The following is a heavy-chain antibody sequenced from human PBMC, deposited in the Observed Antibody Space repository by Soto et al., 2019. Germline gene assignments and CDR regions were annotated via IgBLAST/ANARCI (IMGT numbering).Heavy chain of an antibody. V-gene: IGHV1-3*01. J-gene: IGHJ5*02. CDR1: GYTFTSYA. Sequence: GASVKVSCKASGYTFTSYAMHWVRQAPGQRLEWMGWINAGNGNTKYSQKFQGRVTITRDTSTSTAYMELSSLRSEDTAVYYCAFSHIPEVVVISLGFDPWGQGTLVTVSS. CDR2: INAGNGNT. D-gene: IGHD3-22*01. CDR3: AFSHIPEVVVISLGFDP.